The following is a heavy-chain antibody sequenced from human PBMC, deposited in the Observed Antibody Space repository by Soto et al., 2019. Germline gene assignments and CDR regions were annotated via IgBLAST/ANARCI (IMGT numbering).Heavy chain of an antibody. CDR2: IWYDGSNK. D-gene: IGHD3-22*01. CDR1: GFTFSSYG. J-gene: IGHJ4*02. Sequence: GGSLRLSCAASGFTFSSYGMHWVRQAPGKGLEWVAVIWYDGSNKYYADSVRGRFTISRDNSKKTLYLRMNSLRAEDTAVYYCARGDYDNSGYRFDYWGQGTLVTVSS. CDR3: ARGDYDNSGYRFDY. V-gene: IGHV3-33*01.